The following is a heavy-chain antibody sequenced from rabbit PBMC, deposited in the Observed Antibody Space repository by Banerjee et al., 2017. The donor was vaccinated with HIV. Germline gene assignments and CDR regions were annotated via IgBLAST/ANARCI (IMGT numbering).Heavy chain of an antibody. J-gene: IGHJ6*01. CDR1: GVSLSSNYY. D-gene: IGHD8-1*01. CDR3: ARDSGSSFSSYGMDL. Sequence: QEQLVESGGGLVQPTGSLTLTCKASGVSLSSNYYMCWVRQAPGKGLEWIACIESGSSGFTYFASWAKGRFTISKTSSTTVTLQMTSLTAADTATYFCARDSGSSFSSYGMDLRGPGTLVTVS. CDR2: IESGSSGFT. V-gene: IGHV1S45*01.